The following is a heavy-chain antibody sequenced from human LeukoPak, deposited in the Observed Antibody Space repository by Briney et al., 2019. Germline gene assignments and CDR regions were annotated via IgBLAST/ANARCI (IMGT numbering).Heavy chain of an antibody. D-gene: IGHD3-22*01. CDR1: GLTFSSYE. V-gene: IGHV3-48*03. CDR2: ISSSGSTI. Sequence: QAGGSLRLSCAASGLTFSSYEMNWVRQAPGKGLEWVSYISSSGSTIYYADSVKGRFTISRDNAKNSLYLQMNSLRAEDTAVYYCARAPRRCITMIVVASHFDYWGQGTLVTVSS. CDR3: ARAPRRCITMIVVASHFDY. J-gene: IGHJ4*02.